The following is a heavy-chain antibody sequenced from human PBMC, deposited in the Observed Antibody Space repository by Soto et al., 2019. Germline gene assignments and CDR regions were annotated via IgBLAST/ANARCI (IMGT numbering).Heavy chain of an antibody. Sequence: QVQLVESGGGVVQPGRSLRLSCAASGFTFSSYGMHWVRQAPGKGLEWVAVISYDGSNKYYADSVKGRFTISRDNSKNTLYLQMNSLRAEDTAVYYCAKDLGGGYYGSGSYPDCWGQGTLVTVSS. D-gene: IGHD3-10*01. CDR3: AKDLGGGYYGSGSYPDC. CDR2: ISYDGSNK. CDR1: GFTFSSYG. V-gene: IGHV3-30*18. J-gene: IGHJ4*02.